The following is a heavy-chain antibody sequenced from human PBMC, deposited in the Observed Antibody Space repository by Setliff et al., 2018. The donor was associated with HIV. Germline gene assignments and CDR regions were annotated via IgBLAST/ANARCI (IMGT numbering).Heavy chain of an antibody. J-gene: IGHJ6*03. CDR2: IQHSGRT. V-gene: IGHV4-34*01. Sequence: SETLSLTCAVYGGSFSGYCWSWIRQPPGKGLEWIGEIQHSGRTNYNASLRGRVTTSVDTSKNQFSLRLSSVTAADTAVYYCARVSITYWYSIPRDYYYYMDVWGEGTTVTVSS. CDR3: ARVSITYWYSIPRDYYYYMDV. D-gene: IGHD2-8*02. CDR1: GGSFSGYC.